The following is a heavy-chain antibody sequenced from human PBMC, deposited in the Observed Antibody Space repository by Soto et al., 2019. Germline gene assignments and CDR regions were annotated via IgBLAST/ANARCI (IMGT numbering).Heavy chain of an antibody. CDR1: GGSITSSSHF. J-gene: IGHJ5*02. CDR3: AGQTFTIAAASYGRSNWFDP. Sequence: SETLSLTCSASGGSITSSSHFWGWVRQPPGKGLEWIGTIYFTGNTYYTPSLKSRLTMSIDTSKNEFSLRLNSVTAADTAVYYCAGQTFTIAAASYGRSNWFDPWGPGTLVTV. V-gene: IGHV4-39*01. D-gene: IGHD6-25*01. CDR2: IYFTGNT.